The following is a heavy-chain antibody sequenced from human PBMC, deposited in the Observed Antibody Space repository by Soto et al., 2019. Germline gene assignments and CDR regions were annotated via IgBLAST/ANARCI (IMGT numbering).Heavy chain of an antibody. V-gene: IGHV1-18*04. CDR1: ASTFTGYT. CDR2: ISTFNGNT. CDR3: ARGTVTSGRWFGP. D-gene: IGHD4-17*01. Sequence: QVHLVQSGTEVKEPGASVKVSCKASASTFTGYTINWVRQAPGQGLEWMGWISTFNGNTKYAGNFEARVTMTTNTSTTTDYMEPTSLTFDATAVYFCARGTVTSGRWFGPWGQGTLVSVSS. J-gene: IGHJ5*02.